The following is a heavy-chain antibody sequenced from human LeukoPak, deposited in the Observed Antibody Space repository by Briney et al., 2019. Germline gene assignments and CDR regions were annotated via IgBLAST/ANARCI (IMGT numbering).Heavy chain of an antibody. D-gene: IGHD4-17*01. Sequence: SVKVSCKASGGTFSSYAISWVRQAPGQGLEWMGGIIPIFGTANYAQKFQGRVTITADESTSTAYMGLSSLRSEDTAVYYCASLGGAYGDYPFDYWGQGTLVTVSS. V-gene: IGHV1-69*13. CDR3: ASLGGAYGDYPFDY. CDR2: IIPIFGTA. J-gene: IGHJ4*02. CDR1: GGTFSSYA.